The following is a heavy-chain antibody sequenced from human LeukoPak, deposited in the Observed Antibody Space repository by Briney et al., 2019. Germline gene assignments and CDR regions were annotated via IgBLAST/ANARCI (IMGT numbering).Heavy chain of an antibody. CDR1: GFTFSSYW. CDR2: ILGGAGST. J-gene: IGHJ4*02. V-gene: IGHV3-23*01. Sequence: GGSLRLSCAASGFTFSSYWMHWVRQAPGKGLEWVSGILGGAGSTYYADSVRGRFTISRDNSKNTLYLQMNSLRAEDTAVYYCAHGTMYQLDFWGQGTLVTVSS. CDR3: AHGTMYQLDF. D-gene: IGHD2-2*01.